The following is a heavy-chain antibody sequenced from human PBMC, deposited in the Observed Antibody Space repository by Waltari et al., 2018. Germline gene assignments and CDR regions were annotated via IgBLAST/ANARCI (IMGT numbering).Heavy chain of an antibody. J-gene: IGHJ4*02. D-gene: IGHD1-26*01. CDR3: ARGKLVGAPPSL. V-gene: IGHV1-2*06. CDR2: INPNRGGT. Sequence: QVQLVQSGAEVKKPGASVKVSCKASGYTFTGYYMHWVRQAPGQGLEWMGRINPNRGGTNYAQKFQGRVTMTRDTSISTAYMELSRLRSDDTAVYYCARGKLVGAPPSLWGQGTLVTVSS. CDR1: GYTFTGYY.